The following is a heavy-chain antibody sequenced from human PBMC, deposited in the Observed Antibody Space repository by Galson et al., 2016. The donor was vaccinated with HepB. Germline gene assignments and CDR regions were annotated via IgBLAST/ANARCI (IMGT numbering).Heavy chain of an antibody. D-gene: IGHD3-9*01. V-gene: IGHV6-1*01. Sequence: CAISGDSVSSNSAAWNWIRQSPSRGLEWLGRTYCRSKRYNDYADSVKSRITIKPDTSKNQFSLQLNSVTPEDTAVYYCARTTGWVGDFDYWGQGTLVTVSP. CDR1: GDSVSSNSAA. CDR2: TYCRSKRYN. J-gene: IGHJ4*02. CDR3: ARTTGWVGDFDY.